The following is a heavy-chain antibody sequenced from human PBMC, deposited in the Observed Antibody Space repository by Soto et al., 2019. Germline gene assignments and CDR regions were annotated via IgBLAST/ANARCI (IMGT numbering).Heavy chain of an antibody. CDR3: ARDYPRIVGATTSYFDY. J-gene: IGHJ4*02. Sequence: GASVKVSCKASGGTFSSYAISWVRQAPGQGLEWMGGIIPIFGTANYAQKFQGRVTITADESTSTAYMELSSLRSEDTAVYCCARDYPRIVGATTSYFDYWGQGTLVTVSS. CDR1: GGTFSSYA. D-gene: IGHD1-26*01. CDR2: IIPIFGTA. V-gene: IGHV1-69*13.